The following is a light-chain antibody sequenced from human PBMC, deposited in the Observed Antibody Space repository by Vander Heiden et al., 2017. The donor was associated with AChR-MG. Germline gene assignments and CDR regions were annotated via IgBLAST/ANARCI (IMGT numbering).Light chain of an antibody. V-gene: IGKV4-1*01. CDR2: WAS. CDR1: QSILYNSNTKNY. J-gene: IGKJ1*01. Sequence: DTVMTQSPDSLAVSLGERATINCKSSQSILYNSNTKNYLAWYQHKAGQPPKLLIYWASTRESGVPDRFSGSGSVTDFTLTISSLQAEDVAVYYCQQYYSNPPAFGQGTKVEIK. CDR3: QQYYSNPPA.